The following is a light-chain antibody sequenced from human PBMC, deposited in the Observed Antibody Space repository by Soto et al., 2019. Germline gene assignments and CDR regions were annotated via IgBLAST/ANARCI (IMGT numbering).Light chain of an antibody. Sequence: QSVLTQPASVSGSPGQSITISCTGTSSDIGRYNLVSWYHQHPGKPPKLMIYEATKRPSGVSNRFSGSKSGNTASLTISGLQAEDEADYYCSLYASTNTFMFGGGTKLTVL. CDR3: SLYASTNTFM. CDR1: SSDIGRYNL. CDR2: EAT. V-gene: IGLV2-23*02. J-gene: IGLJ3*02.